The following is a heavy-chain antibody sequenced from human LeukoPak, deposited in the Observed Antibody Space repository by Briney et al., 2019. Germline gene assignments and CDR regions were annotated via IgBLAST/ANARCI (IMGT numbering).Heavy chain of an antibody. D-gene: IGHD2-21*02. CDR2: IYHSGST. Sequence: PSGTLSLTCAVSGCSISSSNWWSWVRQPPGKGLEWIGEIYHSGSTNYNPSLKSRVTISVDKSKNQFSLKLSSVTAADTAVYYCASYCGGDCYSWGAFDIWGQGTMVTVSS. CDR1: GCSISSSNW. V-gene: IGHV4-4*02. CDR3: ASYCGGDCYSWGAFDI. J-gene: IGHJ3*02.